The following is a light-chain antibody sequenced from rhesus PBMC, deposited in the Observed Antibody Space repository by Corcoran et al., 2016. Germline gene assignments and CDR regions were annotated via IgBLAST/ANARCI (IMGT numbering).Light chain of an antibody. Sequence: DIQMTQSPSSVSASVGDRVTITCWTSQAISSHLAWYQQKSGKAPKVLIYYGTTLQSGVPSRFSGSGTGTEFTLTISSLQPEDFANYYCQQYDSLPFTFGPGTKLEIK. V-gene: IGKV1-25*01. CDR2: YGT. J-gene: IGKJ3*01. CDR1: QAISSH. CDR3: QQYDSLPFT.